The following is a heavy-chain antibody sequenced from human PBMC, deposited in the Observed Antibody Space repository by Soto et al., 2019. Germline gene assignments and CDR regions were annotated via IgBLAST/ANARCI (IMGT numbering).Heavy chain of an antibody. CDR1: GYTFTNYG. CDR3: AREGDIAGLDCFDI. J-gene: IGHJ3*02. CDR2: ISGYNGKT. V-gene: IGHV1-18*04. Sequence: ASEKVSCKASGYTFTNYGVDWVRQAPGQGLEWMGWISGYNGKTYHAQKLQGRLTMTTDTSTNTAYMELRSLRSDDTAVYYCAREGDIAGLDCFDIWGQGTMVTVSS. D-gene: IGHD2-15*01.